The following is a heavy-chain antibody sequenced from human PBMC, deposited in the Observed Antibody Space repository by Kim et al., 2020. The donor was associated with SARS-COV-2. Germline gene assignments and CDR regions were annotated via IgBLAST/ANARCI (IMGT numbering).Heavy chain of an antibody. D-gene: IGHD3-10*01. J-gene: IGHJ6*02. CDR1: GGSISDYY. Sequence: SETLSLTCTVSGGSISDYYWNWIRQPPRKGLEWIGYISHSGNTKYDPSLESRVTISLDTSKNQFSLKLTSVTAADTAVYYCARLSGWGSYYSHYYNGMDVWGQGTTVTASS. CDR3: ARLSGWGSYYSHYYNGMDV. CDR2: ISHSGNT. V-gene: IGHV4-59*01.